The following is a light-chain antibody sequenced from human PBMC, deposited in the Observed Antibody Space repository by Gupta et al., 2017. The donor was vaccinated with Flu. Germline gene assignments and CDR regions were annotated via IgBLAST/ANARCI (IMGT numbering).Light chain of an antibody. CDR3: AAWDVSLNAHVV. J-gene: IGLJ2*01. V-gene: IGLV1-44*01. CDR1: SSNIGSYT. Sequence: QSVLTQPPSASGTPGQRVTISCSGSSSNIGSYTVNWYQQLPGTAPKLPPRFSGSKSGTSASLAISGLQSEDEADYYCAAWDVSLNAHVVFGGGTKLTVL.